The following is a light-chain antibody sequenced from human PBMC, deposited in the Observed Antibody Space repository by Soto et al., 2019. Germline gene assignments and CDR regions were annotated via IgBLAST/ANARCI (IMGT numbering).Light chain of an antibody. CDR3: SSYTSSSTFGV. J-gene: IGLJ1*01. V-gene: IGLV2-14*01. CDR1: SSDVGGYNY. Sequence: QSALPQPASVSGSPGQSITISCTGTSSDVGGYNYVSWYQQHPGKAPKLMIYDVSNRPSGVSNRFSGSKSGNTASLTISGLQAEDEADYYCSSYTSSSTFGVFGTG. CDR2: DVS.